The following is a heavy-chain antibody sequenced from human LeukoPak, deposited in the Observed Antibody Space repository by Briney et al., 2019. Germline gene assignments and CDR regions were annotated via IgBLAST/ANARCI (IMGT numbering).Heavy chain of an antibody. V-gene: IGHV4-59*01. CDR2: IYYSGST. CDR1: GGSISSYY. CDR3: ARGVSQYYYYMDV. J-gene: IGHJ6*03. Sequence: SETLSLTCTVSGGSISSYYWSWIRQPPGKGLEWIGYIYYSGSTNYNPSLKSRVTISVDTSKNQFSLKLSSVTAADTAVYYCARGVSQYYYYMDVWGKGTTVTISS.